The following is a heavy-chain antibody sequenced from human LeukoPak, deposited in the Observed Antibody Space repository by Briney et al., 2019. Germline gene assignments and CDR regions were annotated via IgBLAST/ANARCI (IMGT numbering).Heavy chain of an antibody. J-gene: IGHJ4*02. Sequence: ASVKVSCKASGYTFTSYYIHWVRQAPGQGLDWMGIINPSTSSTTYAQKFQGRVTMTRDTSTSTVYMELSSLRSEDTAVYYCAREVEVDIVVVPAAIGRYYFDYWGQGTLVTVSS. CDR3: AREVEVDIVVVPAAIGRYYFDY. CDR1: GYTFTSYY. V-gene: IGHV1-46*01. CDR2: INPSTSST. D-gene: IGHD2-2*02.